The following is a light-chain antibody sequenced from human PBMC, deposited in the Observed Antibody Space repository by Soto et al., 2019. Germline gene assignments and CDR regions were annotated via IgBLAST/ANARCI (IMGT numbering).Light chain of an antibody. CDR2: DVT. CDR3: SSYTSSSTI. CDR1: SSDIGDYNY. V-gene: IGLV2-14*01. J-gene: IGLJ2*01. Sequence: QSALTQPASVSGSPGQSITISCTGSSSDIGDYNYVSWYQQHPGKAHKLMIYDVTNRPSGVSNRFSGSKSGNTASLTISGLQAEDEADYYCSSYTSSSTIFGGGTKLTVL.